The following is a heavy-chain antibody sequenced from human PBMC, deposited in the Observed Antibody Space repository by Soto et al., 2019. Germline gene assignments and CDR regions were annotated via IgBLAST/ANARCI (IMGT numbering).Heavy chain of an antibody. CDR1: GGSISSGDYY. CDR3: ASERPDGARLDP. J-gene: IGHJ5*02. CDR2: IYHSGST. D-gene: IGHD6-6*01. Sequence: QVQLQESGPGLVKPSQTLSLTCTVSGGSISSGDYYWSWIRQPPGKGLEWIGYIYHSGSTYYNPSLQRRVTISVDTSKNQCSLKLSSVTAAATAVYYCASERPDGARLDPWGQGTLVTVSS. V-gene: IGHV4-30-4*01.